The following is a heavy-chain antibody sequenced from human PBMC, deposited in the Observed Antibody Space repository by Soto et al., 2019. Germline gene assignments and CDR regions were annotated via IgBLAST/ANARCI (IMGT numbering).Heavy chain of an antibody. V-gene: IGHV1-46*01. CDR3: ARDPVGYYDFWSGYYRSPGYYYGMDV. CDR2: INPSGGST. J-gene: IGHJ6*02. Sequence: ASVKVSCKASGYTFTSYYMHWVRQAPGQGLEWMGIINPSGGSTSYAQKFQGRVTMTRDTSTSTVYMELSSLRSEDTAVYYCARDPVGYYDFWSGYYRSPGYYYGMDVWGQGTTVTVSS. CDR1: GYTFTSYY. D-gene: IGHD3-3*01.